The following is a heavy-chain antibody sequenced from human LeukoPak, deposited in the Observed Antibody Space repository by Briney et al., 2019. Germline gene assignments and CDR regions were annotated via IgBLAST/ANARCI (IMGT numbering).Heavy chain of an antibody. CDR2: IKEDGSEK. Sequence: GGSLRLSCAASGFTLSSQWMSWVRQAPGKGLEWVGNIKEDGSEKNYVDSVKGRFTISRDNAKNSLYLQMDSLRAGDTAVYFCARDRAYQYYDLLTGYYYYYGLDVWGQGTTVTVSS. CDR1: GFTLSSQW. V-gene: IGHV3-7*01. D-gene: IGHD3-9*01. CDR3: ARDRAYQYYDLLTGYYYYYGLDV. J-gene: IGHJ6*02.